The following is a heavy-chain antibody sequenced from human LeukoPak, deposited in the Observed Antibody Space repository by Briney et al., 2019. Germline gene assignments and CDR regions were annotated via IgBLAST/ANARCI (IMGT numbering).Heavy chain of an antibody. CDR1: GFTFRGSA. J-gene: IGHJ4*02. V-gene: IGHV3-73*01. D-gene: IGHD2-15*01. CDR2: IRSKANSYAT. Sequence: GGSLRLSCAASGFTFRGSAMHWVRQASAKGLEWVGRIRSKANSYATAYAASVKGRFTISRDDSKNTAYLQMDSLKTEDTAVYYCTSYCSGGSCPYYFDYWGQGTLVTVSS. CDR3: TSYCSGGSCPYYFDY.